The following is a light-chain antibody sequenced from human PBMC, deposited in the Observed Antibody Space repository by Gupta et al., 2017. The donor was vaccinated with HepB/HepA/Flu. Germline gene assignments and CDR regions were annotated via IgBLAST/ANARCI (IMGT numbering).Light chain of an antibody. CDR1: QSLLNTNGYNY. V-gene: IGKV2-28*01. J-gene: IGKJ2*03. Sequence: IVMSPSPHSLSVSLAEPASITCISIQSLLNTNGYNYLDWYQQKPGKSPQLLIYLGSNRASGVHDRFSGSGSGTXLTRTSXRVQAADVEVYYCGQAIQSRISFGXGTKVEIK. CDR3: GQAIQSRIS. CDR2: LGS.